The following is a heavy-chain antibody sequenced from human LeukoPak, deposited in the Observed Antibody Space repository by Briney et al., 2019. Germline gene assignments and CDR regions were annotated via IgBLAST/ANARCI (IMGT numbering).Heavy chain of an antibody. V-gene: IGHV3-7*01. CDR3: TSWGDTTAEYFQR. J-gene: IGHJ1*01. CDR2: INPDGRDT. CDR1: GFTVNRCW. D-gene: IGHD2-21*02. Sequence: LSGGSLRLSCVVSGFTVNRCWMNWVRQAPGKGLEWVAHINPDGRDTYYVDSVKGRFTISRDNAQNSMYLQMNSLRVEDTAVYYCTSWGDTTAEYFQRWGQGTLVTVSS.